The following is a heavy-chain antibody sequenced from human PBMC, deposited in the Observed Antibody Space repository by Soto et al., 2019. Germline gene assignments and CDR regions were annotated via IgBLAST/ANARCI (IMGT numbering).Heavy chain of an antibody. CDR3: ARASRGDSSGYTFDY. J-gene: IGHJ4*02. Sequence: HPGGSLRLSCAASGFTFSSYEMNWVRQAPGKGLEWVSYISSSGSTIYYADSVKGRFTISRDNAKNSLYLQMNSLRAEDTAVYYCARASRGDSSGYTFDYWGQGTLVTVSS. V-gene: IGHV3-48*03. CDR2: ISSSGSTI. CDR1: GFTFSSYE. D-gene: IGHD3-22*01.